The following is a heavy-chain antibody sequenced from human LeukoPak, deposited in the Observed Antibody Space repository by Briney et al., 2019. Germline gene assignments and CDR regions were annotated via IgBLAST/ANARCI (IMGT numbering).Heavy chain of an antibody. J-gene: IGHJ4*02. V-gene: IGHV3-23*01. Sequence: PGGSLRLSCAASGFIFSTFAMSWVRQAPGKGLEWVPGISGSGGSTHYADSVKGRFTISRDNSKNMLYLQMNSLRVGDTAVYYCAKDRPGERSGYFDYWGQGTLVTVSS. CDR3: AKDRPGERSGYFDY. D-gene: IGHD3-3*01. CDR1: GFIFSTFA. CDR2: ISGSGGST.